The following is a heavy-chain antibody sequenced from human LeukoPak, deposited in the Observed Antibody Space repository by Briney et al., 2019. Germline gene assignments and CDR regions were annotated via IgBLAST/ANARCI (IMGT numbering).Heavy chain of an antibody. CDR1: GGSISSGGYY. D-gene: IGHD4-23*01. Sequence: PSETLSLTCTVSGGSISSGGYYWSWIRQHPGKGLEWIGYIYYSGSTYYNPSLKSRVTISVDTSKNQFSLKLSSVTAADTAVYYCAGRDYGGNFDYFDYWGQGTLVTVSS. CDR3: AGRDYGGNFDYFDY. V-gene: IGHV4-31*03. J-gene: IGHJ4*02. CDR2: IYYSGST.